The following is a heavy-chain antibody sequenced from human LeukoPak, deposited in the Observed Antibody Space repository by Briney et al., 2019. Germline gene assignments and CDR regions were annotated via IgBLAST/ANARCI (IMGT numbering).Heavy chain of an antibody. Sequence: PGGSLRLSCAASGFTFSSYAMHWVRQAPGKGLEWVAVISYDGSNKYYADSVKGRFTISRDNSKNTLYLQMNSLRAEDTAVYYCARAFHRSGDSHFDYGGQGPLVTVSP. CDR3: ARAFHRSGDSHFDY. J-gene: IGHJ4*02. V-gene: IGHV3-30-3*01. CDR1: GFTFSSYA. D-gene: IGHD4-17*01. CDR2: ISYDGSNK.